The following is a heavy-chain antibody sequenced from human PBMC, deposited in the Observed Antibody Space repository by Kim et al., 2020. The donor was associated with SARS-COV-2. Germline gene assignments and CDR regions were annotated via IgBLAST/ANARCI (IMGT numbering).Heavy chain of an antibody. CDR1: GFTFSSYS. J-gene: IGHJ4*02. CDR2: ISSSSSTI. Sequence: GGSLRLSCAASGFTFSSYSMNWVRQAPGKGLEWVSYISSSSSTIYYADSVKGRFTISRDNAKNSLYLQMNRLRDEDTAVYYSARAYDYVWGRNDYWGQGTLVTVSS. V-gene: IGHV3-48*02. D-gene: IGHD3-16*01. CDR3: ARAYDYVWGRNDY.